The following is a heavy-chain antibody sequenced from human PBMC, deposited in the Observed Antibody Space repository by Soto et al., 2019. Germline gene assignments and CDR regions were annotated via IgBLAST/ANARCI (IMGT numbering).Heavy chain of an antibody. Sequence: QVQLVESGGGVVQPGRSLRLSCAASGFTFSSYGMHWVRQAPGKGLEWVAVISYDGSNKYYADSVKGRFTISRDNSKNTLYLQMNSLRAEDTAVYYCAKGPTTVTTRDAFDIWGQGTMVTVSS. CDR1: GFTFSSYG. CDR2: ISYDGSNK. CDR3: AKGPTTVTTRDAFDI. D-gene: IGHD4-17*01. J-gene: IGHJ3*02. V-gene: IGHV3-30*18.